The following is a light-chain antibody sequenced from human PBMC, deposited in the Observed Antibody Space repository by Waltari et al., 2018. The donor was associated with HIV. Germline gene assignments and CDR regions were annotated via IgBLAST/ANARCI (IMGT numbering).Light chain of an antibody. J-gene: IGKJ3*01. CDR2: AAS. Sequence: DIQLTQSPSFLSASVGDRVIITCRASQVISSFLAWYQQKPGKAPKLLIYAASTLQSGVPSRFSGSGSGTEFTLTISSLQPDDFATYFCQQSYSSPLTFGPGTKVDIK. CDR1: QVISSF. CDR3: QQSYSSPLT. V-gene: IGKV1-9*01.